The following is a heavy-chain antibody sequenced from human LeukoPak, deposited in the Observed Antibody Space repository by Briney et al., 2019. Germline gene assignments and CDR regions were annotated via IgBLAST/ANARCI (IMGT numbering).Heavy chain of an antibody. J-gene: IGHJ5*02. CDR1: GFTFSSYW. Sequence: GGSLRPTCAASGFTFSSYWMSWVRQAPGKGLECVANIKPDGSEKNYVDSVKGRFTISRDNAQNSLSLQMNSLRAEDTAVYYCARYNSDWGCLDPWGQGTLVTVSS. D-gene: IGHD6-19*01. CDR3: ARYNSDWGCLDP. CDR2: IKPDGSEK. V-gene: IGHV3-7*01.